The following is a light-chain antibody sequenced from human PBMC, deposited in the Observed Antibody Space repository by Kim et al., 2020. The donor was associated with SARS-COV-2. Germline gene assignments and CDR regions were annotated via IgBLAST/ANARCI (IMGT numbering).Light chain of an antibody. CDR2: EDA. CDR1: RLGDKY. V-gene: IGLV3-1*01. J-gene: IGLJ2*01. Sequence: SYELTQPPSMSVSPGQTATITCSGDRLGDKYTYWYQQKAGQSPVLVIYEDAKRPSGIPGRFSGSNSGNTATLTISGTQAMDEADYYCQAWDTDSAVFGGGTKVTVL. CDR3: QAWDTDSAV.